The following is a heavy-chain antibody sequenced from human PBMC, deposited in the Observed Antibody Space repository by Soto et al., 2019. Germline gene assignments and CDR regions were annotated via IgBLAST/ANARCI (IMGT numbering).Heavy chain of an antibody. V-gene: IGHV1-69*04. CDR2: IIPILGIA. CDR3: ARDQFLGGCSGGSCYSYYMDV. CDR1: GGTFSSYT. J-gene: IGHJ6*03. D-gene: IGHD2-15*01. Sequence: SVKVSCKASGGTFSSYTISWVRQAPGQGLEWMGRIIPILGIANYAQKFQGRVTITADKSTSTAYMELSSLRSEDTAVYYCARDQFLGGCSGGSCYSYYMDVWGKGTTVTVSS.